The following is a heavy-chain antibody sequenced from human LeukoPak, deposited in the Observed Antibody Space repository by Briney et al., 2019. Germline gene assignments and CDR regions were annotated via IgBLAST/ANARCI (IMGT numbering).Heavy chain of an antibody. J-gene: IGHJ4*02. V-gene: IGHV3-74*01. CDR2: INSDGSST. Sequence: PGGSLRLSCAASGFTFSSYWMHWVRQAPGKRLVWVSRINSDGSSTSCADSVKGRFTISRDNAKNTLYLQMNSLRAEDTAVYYCARDLITPTAMVTGGFDYWGQGTLVTVSS. D-gene: IGHD5-18*01. CDR3: ARDLITPTAMVTGGFDY. CDR1: GFTFSSYW.